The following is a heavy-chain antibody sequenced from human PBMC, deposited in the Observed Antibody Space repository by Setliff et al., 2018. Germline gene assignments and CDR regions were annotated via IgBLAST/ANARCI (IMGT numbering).Heavy chain of an antibody. CDR3: TPWTGTSRLHY. CDR2: IRGKPSSGTT. CDR1: GFTFGDYA. D-gene: IGHD1-7*01. Sequence: PGGSLRLSCTTSGFTFGDYAITWVRQAPGKGLEWVGFIRGKPSSGTTEYAASVKGRFTISRDDSKSIAYLQMNSLKTEDTALYYCTPWTGTSRLHYWGQGTLVTVSS. V-gene: IGHV3-49*04. J-gene: IGHJ4*02.